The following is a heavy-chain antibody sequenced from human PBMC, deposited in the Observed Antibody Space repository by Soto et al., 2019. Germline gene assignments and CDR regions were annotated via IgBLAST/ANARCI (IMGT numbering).Heavy chain of an antibody. CDR1: GGSISSSSYY. CDR2: IYYSGST. J-gene: IGHJ5*02. Sequence: QLQLQESGPGLVKPSETLSLTCTVSGGSISSSSYYWGWIRQPPGKGLEWIGSIYYSGSTYYNPSLKSRVTISVDTSKNHFSLKLSSVTAADTAVYYCARRGTTGWIAAAALRGNWFDPWGQGTLVTVSS. V-gene: IGHV4-39*01. D-gene: IGHD6-13*01. CDR3: ARRGTTGWIAAAALRGNWFDP.